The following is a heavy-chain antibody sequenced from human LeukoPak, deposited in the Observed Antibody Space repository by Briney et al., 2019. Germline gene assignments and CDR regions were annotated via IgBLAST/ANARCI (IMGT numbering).Heavy chain of an antibody. CDR1: GGSISSSSYY. CDR2: IDYSGST. V-gene: IGHV4-39*01. D-gene: IGHD3-22*01. J-gene: IGHJ4*02. CDR3: ARIVVVITGIDY. Sequence: KPSETLSLTCTVSGGSISSSSYYWGWIRQPPGKGLEWIGSIDYSGSTYYNPSLKSRVTISVDTSKNQFSLKLNSVTAADTAVYYCARIVVVITGIDYWSQGTLVTVSS.